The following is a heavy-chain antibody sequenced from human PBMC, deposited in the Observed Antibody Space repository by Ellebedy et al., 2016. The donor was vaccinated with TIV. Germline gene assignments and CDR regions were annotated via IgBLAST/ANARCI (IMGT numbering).Heavy chain of an antibody. V-gene: IGHV4-61*08. CDR3: AREDRHYYGAGSFDY. J-gene: IGHJ4*01. CDR1: GGSLSSDAYY. Sequence: GSLRLSXTVSGGSLSSDAYYWTWIRQPPGKGLEWIGFIHYSGRTYYSPSVSPLKSRVTISMDMSKNEFSLELSSVTAADTALYYCAREDRHYYGAGSFDYWGQGTLVTVSS. CDR2: IHYSGRT. D-gene: IGHD3-10*01.